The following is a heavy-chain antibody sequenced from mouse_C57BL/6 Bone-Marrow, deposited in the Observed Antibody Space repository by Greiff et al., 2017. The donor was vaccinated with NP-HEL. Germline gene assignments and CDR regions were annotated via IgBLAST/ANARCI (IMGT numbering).Heavy chain of an antibody. CDR1: GFTFSDFY. V-gene: IGHV7-1*01. CDR2: SRNKDNDYTT. D-gene: IGHD1-1*02. CDR3: ARDAGRGYFEV. J-gene: IGHJ1*03. Sequence: EVQLVESGGGLVQSGRSLRLSCATSGFTFSDFYMEWVRQAPGQGLEWIAASRNKDNDYTTEYSASVKGRFIVSRDTSQSILYPQMNALRAGDTVIYYCARDAGRGYFEVWGTVTTVTVST.